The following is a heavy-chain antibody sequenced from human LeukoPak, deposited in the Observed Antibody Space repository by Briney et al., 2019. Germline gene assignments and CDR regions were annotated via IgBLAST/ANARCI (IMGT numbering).Heavy chain of an antibody. J-gene: IGHJ4*02. CDR2: INQHGSQI. V-gene: IGHV3-7*01. CDR1: GFTFSNSW. CDR3: ARGHTAVTRHFDF. Sequence: GGSLRLSCAASGFTFSNSWMSWVRQAPGRGLEWVASINQHGSQIHYVDSVKGRFTISRDNAKNLLYLDMNSLRAEDKAVYYCARGHTAVTRHFDFWGQGTLVTVSS. D-gene: IGHD4-17*01.